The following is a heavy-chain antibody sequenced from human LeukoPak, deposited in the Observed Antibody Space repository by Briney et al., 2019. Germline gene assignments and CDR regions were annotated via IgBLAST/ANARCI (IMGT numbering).Heavy chain of an antibody. CDR2: IYSSGST. V-gene: IGHV4-4*07. J-gene: IGHJ4*02. D-gene: IGHD4-17*01. CDR1: GASISSYY. Sequence: SETLSLTCTVSGASISSYYWSWIRQPAGKGLEWIGRIYSSGSTNYNPSLKSRVTMSADTSKNQFSLKLSSVTAADSATYHCARYGDYFFDQWGLGTLVTVSS. CDR3: ARYGDYFFDQ.